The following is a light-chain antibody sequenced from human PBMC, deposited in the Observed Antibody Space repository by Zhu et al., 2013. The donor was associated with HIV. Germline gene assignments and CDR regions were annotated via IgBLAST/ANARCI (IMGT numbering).Light chain of an antibody. Sequence: EIVLTQSPGTLSLSPGERATLSCRASQTISNHLAWYQKTPGQAPRLLIFGASTRATGVPARFSGSGSGTEFTLTIDSLQSADSGVLYCHQYNSWPRDTTFGQGTKGGNQT. CDR1: QTISNH. CDR3: HQYNSWPRDTT. CDR2: GAS. J-gene: IGKJ1*01. V-gene: IGKV3-15*01.